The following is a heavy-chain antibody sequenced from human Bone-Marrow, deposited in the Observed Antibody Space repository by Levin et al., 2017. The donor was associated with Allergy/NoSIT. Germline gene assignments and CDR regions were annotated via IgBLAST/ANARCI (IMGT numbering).Heavy chain of an antibody. CDR1: GGSISSSDHY. CDR2: IYYIGSA. CDR3: ARSASRADILTGYGLDV. V-gene: IGHV4-30-4*01. Sequence: MPSETLSLTCTVSGGSISSSDHYWSWIRQPPGKGLEWIGYIYYIGSAYYNPSLKSRVTISVDTSKNQFSLKVSSVTAADTAVYYCARSASRADILTGYGLDVWGQGTTVTVSS. J-gene: IGHJ6*02. D-gene: IGHD3-9*01.